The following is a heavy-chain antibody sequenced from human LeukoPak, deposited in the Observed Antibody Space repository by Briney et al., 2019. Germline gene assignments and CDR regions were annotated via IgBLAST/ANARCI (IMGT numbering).Heavy chain of an antibody. J-gene: IGHJ4*02. CDR2: TNHSGST. CDR1: GGSFSDSC. Sequence: PSETLSPTCAVYGGSFSDSCRCCIRQPPGKGLEWIGKTNHSGSTSYNSSLKNRVAISVDTSNNQFSLKLSSVTAADTAVYYCARHRSQLELRAKGVVQDDYFDYWGQGTLVTVSS. D-gene: IGHD1-7*01. V-gene: IGHV4-34*01. CDR3: ARHRSQLELRAKGVVQDDYFDY.